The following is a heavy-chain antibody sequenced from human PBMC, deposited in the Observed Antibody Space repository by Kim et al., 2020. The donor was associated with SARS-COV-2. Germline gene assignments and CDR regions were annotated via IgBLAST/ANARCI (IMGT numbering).Heavy chain of an antibody. D-gene: IGHD5-12*01. CDR1: GFTFSSYW. V-gene: IGHV3-7*01. Sequence: GGSLRLSCAASGFTFSSYWMSWVRQAPGKGLEWVANIKQDGSEKYYVDSVKGRFTISRDNAKNSLYLQMNSLRAEDTAVYYCARSKRPQWLQIHYYYGMDVWGQGTTVTVSS. CDR3: ARSKRPQWLQIHYYYGMDV. J-gene: IGHJ6*02. CDR2: IKQDGSEK.